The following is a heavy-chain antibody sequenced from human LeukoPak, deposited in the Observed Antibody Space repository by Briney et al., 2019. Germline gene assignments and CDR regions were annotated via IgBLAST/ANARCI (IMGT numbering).Heavy chain of an antibody. CDR2: INPSGGST. D-gene: IGHD3-22*01. Sequence: ASVKVSCKASGYTFTSYYMHWVRQAPGQGLEWMGIINPSGGSTSYAQKFQGRVTMTRDMSTSTVYMELSSLRSEDTAVYYCARGGGYYYDSSGPHKFPNWFDPWGQETLVTVSS. J-gene: IGHJ5*02. CDR1: GYTFTSYY. V-gene: IGHV1-46*01. CDR3: ARGGGYYYDSSGPHKFPNWFDP.